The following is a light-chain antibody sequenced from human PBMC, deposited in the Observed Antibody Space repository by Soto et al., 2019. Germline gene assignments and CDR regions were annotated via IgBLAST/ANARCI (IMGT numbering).Light chain of an antibody. CDR2: GAS. CDR3: QQYNNWQLT. Sequence: EIVMTQSPATLSVSPGERATLSCRASQSVSSNLAWYQQKPGQAPRLLIYGASTRATDIPARFSGSGSGTEFTLTISSLQSEDFAVYYCQQYNNWQLTFGGGTKVDLK. J-gene: IGKJ4*01. V-gene: IGKV3-15*01. CDR1: QSVSSN.